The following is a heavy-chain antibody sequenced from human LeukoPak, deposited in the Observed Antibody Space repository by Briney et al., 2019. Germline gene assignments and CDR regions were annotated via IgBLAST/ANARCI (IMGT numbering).Heavy chain of an antibody. D-gene: IGHD2-15*01. J-gene: IGHJ4*02. CDR1: GFTFRNHG. CDR2: IRNDGTDK. Sequence: GGSLRLSCAASGFTFRNHGMHWVRQAPGKGLHWVAFIRNDGTDKYYTDAVKGRFTISRDNSKNTLYLQMNSLRTEDTAVYYCAKAEEGYCSGGSCYSLNYWGQGALVTVSS. V-gene: IGHV3-30*02. CDR3: AKAEEGYCSGGSCYSLNY.